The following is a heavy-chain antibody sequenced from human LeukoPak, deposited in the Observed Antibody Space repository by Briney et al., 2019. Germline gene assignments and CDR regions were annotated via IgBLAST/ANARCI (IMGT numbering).Heavy chain of an antibody. V-gene: IGHV1-2*02. CDR3: ARAELPLHYYYMDV. J-gene: IGHJ6*03. CDR2: INPNSGGT. CDR1: GYTFTGYY. Sequence: GASVEVSCKASGYTFTGYYMHWVRQAPGQGLEWMGWINPNSGGTNYAQKFQGRVTMTRDTSISTAYMELSRLRSDDTAVYYCARAELPLHYYYMDVWGKGTTVTVSS. D-gene: IGHD2-15*01.